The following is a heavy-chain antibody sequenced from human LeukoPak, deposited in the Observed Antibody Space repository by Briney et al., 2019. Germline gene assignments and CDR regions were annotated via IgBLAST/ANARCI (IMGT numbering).Heavy chain of an antibody. D-gene: IGHD1-14*01. Sequence: PGGSLRLSCAASGFTFSSFSMNWVRQAPGKGLEWVASISTGSSSIYYADSVRGRFTISRDNAKNSLYLQIDSLRVEDTAVYYCAGPITGVTAWGQGTMVTVSS. V-gene: IGHV3-21*01. CDR3: AGPITGVTA. CDR2: ISTGSSSI. J-gene: IGHJ5*02. CDR1: GFTFSSFS.